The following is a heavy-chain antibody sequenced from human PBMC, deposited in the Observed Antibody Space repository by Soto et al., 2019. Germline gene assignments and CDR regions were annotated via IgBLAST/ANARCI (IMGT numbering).Heavy chain of an antibody. Sequence: GASLKISCTASGYSFAGYWISWVRQKPGKGLEWMGRIDPSDSQTYYSPSFRGHVTISVTKSITTVFLQWSSLRASDTAMYYCARQIYDSDTGPNFQYYFDSWGQGTPVTVSS. J-gene: IGHJ4*02. CDR2: IDPSDSQT. CDR1: GYSFAGYW. CDR3: ARQIYDSDTGPNFQYYFDS. D-gene: IGHD3-22*01. V-gene: IGHV5-10-1*01.